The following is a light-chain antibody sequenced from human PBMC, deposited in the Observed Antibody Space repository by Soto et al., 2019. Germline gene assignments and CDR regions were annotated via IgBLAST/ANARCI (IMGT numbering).Light chain of an antibody. V-gene: IGKV3-15*01. CDR3: QQYINLWT. Sequence: MTQAPATRSVSPGERATLSCRASQSVSSNLAWYQQKPGQSPRLLIYGASTRATGVPARFSGSGSGTEFTLTISSLQSEDFAVYYCQQYINLWTFGQGTKVDIK. CDR1: QSVSSN. J-gene: IGKJ1*01. CDR2: GAS.